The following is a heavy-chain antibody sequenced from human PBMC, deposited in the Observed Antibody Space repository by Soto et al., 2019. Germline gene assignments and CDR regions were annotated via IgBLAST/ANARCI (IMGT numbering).Heavy chain of an antibody. Sequence: EVQLVESGGGLVKPGGSLRLSCAASGFTFSSYSMNWVRQAPGKGLEWVSSISSSSSYIYYADSVKGRFTISRDNAKNSLYLQMNSLRAEDTAVYYFARDSYSSEAYFDYWGQGTLVTVSS. CDR1: GFTFSSYS. D-gene: IGHD3-10*01. CDR2: ISSSSSYI. V-gene: IGHV3-21*01. J-gene: IGHJ4*02. CDR3: ARDSYSSEAYFDY.